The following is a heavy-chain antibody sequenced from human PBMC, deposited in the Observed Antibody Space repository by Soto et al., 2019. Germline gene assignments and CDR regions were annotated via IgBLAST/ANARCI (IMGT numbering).Heavy chain of an antibody. Sequence: ASVKVSCKASGGTFSSYSISWGRQAPGQGLEWMGGIIPIFGTANYAQKFQGRVTITADESTSTAYMELSSLRSEDTAVYYCASSVAKYYYYGMDVWGQGTKVTVSS. V-gene: IGHV1-69*13. CDR2: IIPIFGTA. CDR3: ASSVAKYYYYGMDV. D-gene: IGHD5-12*01. J-gene: IGHJ6*02. CDR1: GGTFSSYS.